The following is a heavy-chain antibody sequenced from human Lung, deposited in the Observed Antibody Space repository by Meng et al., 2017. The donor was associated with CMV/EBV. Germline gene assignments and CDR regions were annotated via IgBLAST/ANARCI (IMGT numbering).Heavy chain of an antibody. CDR2: FYNRGNS. CDR3: ARGSYLAVEG. J-gene: IGHJ4*02. CDR1: GGSINSYY. D-gene: IGHD2-21*01. V-gene: IGHV4-59*07. Sequence: EQGSRTVNPSDTLSLTCTGSGGSINSYYWRWIRQPPGQGLEWLGYFYNRGNSNYNPSLKSRVTISVDTSKHLFSLNLTAVTAADAALYYCARGSYLAVEGWGLGTLVTVSS.